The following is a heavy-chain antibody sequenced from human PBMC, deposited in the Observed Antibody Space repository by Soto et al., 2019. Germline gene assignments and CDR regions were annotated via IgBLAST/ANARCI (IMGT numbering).Heavy chain of an antibody. CDR3: XXXXXXXXXXXXXXV. J-gene: IGHJ6*02. CDR2: ISGYNGNT. V-gene: IGHV1-18*01. CDR1: GYTFTNYG. Sequence: QVQVVQSGDEVKKPGASVKVSCKASGYTFTNYGFSWVRQAPGQGLEWMGWISGYNGNTKYAEKFQGRVTMTTDTSTSTAHMELRSLRSDXXXXXXXXXXXXXXXXXXXXXVWGQGTAVTVSS.